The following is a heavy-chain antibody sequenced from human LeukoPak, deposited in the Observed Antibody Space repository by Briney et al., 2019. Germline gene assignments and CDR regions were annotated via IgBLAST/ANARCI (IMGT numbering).Heavy chain of an antibody. J-gene: IGHJ4*02. D-gene: IGHD2-2*01. CDR3: ARGVSPPAALDY. V-gene: IGHV3-30-3*01. Sequence: GRSLRLSCAASGFTFSSYAMHWVRQAPGKGLEWVAVISYDGSNKYYADSVKGRFTISRDNSKNTLYLQMNSLRAEDTAVYYCARGVSPPAALDYWGQGTLVTVSS. CDR2: ISYDGSNK. CDR1: GFTFSSYA.